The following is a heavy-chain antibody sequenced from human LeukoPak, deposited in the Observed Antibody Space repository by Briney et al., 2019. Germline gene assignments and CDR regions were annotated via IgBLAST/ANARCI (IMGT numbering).Heavy chain of an antibody. J-gene: IGHJ4*02. CDR1: GFTFSSYA. CDR3: ARDRLAVAELDY. CDR2: ISYDGSNK. V-gene: IGHV3-30-3*01. D-gene: IGHD6-19*01. Sequence: GRSLDLSCAASGFTFSSYAMHWVRQAPGKGLEWVAVISYDGSNKYYADSVKGRFTISRDNSKNTLYLQMNSLRAEDTAVYYCARDRLAVAELDYWGQGTLVTVSS.